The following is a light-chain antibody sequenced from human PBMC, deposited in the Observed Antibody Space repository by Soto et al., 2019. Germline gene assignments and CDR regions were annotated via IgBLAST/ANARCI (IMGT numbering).Light chain of an antibody. Sequence: QSAVTQPPCASGSPGQSVTISCTGTSSDIGTYDYVSWYQHLPDKAPKLIIYEVSKRPSGVPDRFSGSKSGNTASLTVSGLQAEDEGDYYCCSYGGGNNFYVFGTGTKVTAL. V-gene: IGLV2-8*01. CDR3: CSYGGGNNFYV. CDR1: SSDIGTYDY. CDR2: EVS. J-gene: IGLJ1*01.